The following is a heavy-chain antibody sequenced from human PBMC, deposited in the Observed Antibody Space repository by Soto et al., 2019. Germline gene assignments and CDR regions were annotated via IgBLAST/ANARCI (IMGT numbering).Heavy chain of an antibody. CDR3: ARDCSGGSCSSPAADAGGMDV. D-gene: IGHD2-15*01. CDR1: GGSISSSSYY. J-gene: IGHJ6*02. V-gene: IGHV4-39*02. CDR2: IYYSGST. Sequence: SETLSLTCTVSGGSISSSSYYWGWIRQPPGKGLEWIGSIYYSGSTYYNPSLKSRVTISVDTSKNQFSLKLSSVTAADTAVYYCARDCSGGSCSSPAADAGGMDVWGQGTTVTVSS.